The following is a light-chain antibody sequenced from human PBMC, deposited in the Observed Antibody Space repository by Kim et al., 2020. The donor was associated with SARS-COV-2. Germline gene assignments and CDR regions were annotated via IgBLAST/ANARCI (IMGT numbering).Light chain of an antibody. CDR2: KVS. Sequence: DIVLTQSPLSLPVTLGQPASISCRSSDSLLQSNGNTYLNWFQQRPGRSPRLLIYKVSSRDSEVPDRFSGSGSDTNFTLRISTVEAEDVGIYFCMQGKRWPLTFGQGTRLEIK. J-gene: IGKJ5*01. CDR1: DSLLQSNGNTY. V-gene: IGKV2-30*02. CDR3: MQGKRWPLT.